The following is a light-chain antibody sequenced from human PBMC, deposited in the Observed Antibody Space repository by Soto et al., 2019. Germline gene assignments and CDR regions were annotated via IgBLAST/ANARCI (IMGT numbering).Light chain of an antibody. J-gene: IGKJ1*01. CDR2: KAS. CDR1: QTIINW. V-gene: IGKV1-5*03. Sequence: IQITQSPSTLSASVGDRVTITCRASQTIINWLAWYQQKPGKAPKLLIYKASTLEGEVPSRFSGSGSETEFTLTINSTQPDDSANYYCQQYHTYWWTFGQGTKVDIK. CDR3: QQYHTYWWT.